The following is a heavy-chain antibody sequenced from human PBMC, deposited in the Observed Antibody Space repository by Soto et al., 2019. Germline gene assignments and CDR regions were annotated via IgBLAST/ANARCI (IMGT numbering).Heavy chain of an antibody. CDR2: ISGSGGST. CDR1: GFTFSSYA. D-gene: IGHD3-10*01. Sequence: PEGSLRLCCAASGFTFSSYAMSWVRQAPGKGLEWVSAISGSGGSTYYADSVKGRFTISRDNSKNTLYLQMNSLRAEDTAVYYCAKDSEVQMRVSPSYDYRGQGTLVTVSS. V-gene: IGHV3-23*01. CDR3: AKDSEVQMRVSPSYDY. J-gene: IGHJ4*02.